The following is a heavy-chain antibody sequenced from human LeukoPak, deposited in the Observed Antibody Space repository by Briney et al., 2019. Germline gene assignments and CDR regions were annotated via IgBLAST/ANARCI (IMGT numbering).Heavy chain of an antibody. CDR1: GFIFSGNW. J-gene: IGHJ2*01. D-gene: IGHD6-13*01. V-gene: IGHV3-74*01. CDR2: IRNDGSGT. CDR3: AMVQISSNWYWNFDL. Sequence: GGSLRLSCEASGFIFSGNWMHWVRQAPGKGLVWVSRIRNDGSGTSYADSVKGRVTISKDNAKNTVYLQMDSLRAEDTAVYYCAMVQISSNWYWNFDLWGRGTLVSVSS.